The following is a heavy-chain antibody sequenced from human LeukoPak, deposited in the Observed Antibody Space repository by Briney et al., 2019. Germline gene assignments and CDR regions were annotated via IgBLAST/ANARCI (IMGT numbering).Heavy chain of an antibody. D-gene: IGHD1-1*01. Sequence: ASVKVSCKASGYTFTSYYMHWVRQAPGQGLEWMGIINPSGGSTSYAQKFQGRVTMTRDMSTSTVYMELSSLRSEDTAVYYCARAPRSPQKLERSFDYWGQGTLVTVSS. CDR2: INPSGGST. J-gene: IGHJ4*02. V-gene: IGHV1-46*01. CDR1: GYTFTSYY. CDR3: ARAPRSPQKLERSFDY.